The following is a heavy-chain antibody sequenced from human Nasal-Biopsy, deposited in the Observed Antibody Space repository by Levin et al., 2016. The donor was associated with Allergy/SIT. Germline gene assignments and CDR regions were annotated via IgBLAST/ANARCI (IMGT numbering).Heavy chain of an antibody. CDR3: AKEGHYGWEYYYGMDV. CDR1: GGSIRNNDHF. J-gene: IGHJ6*02. Sequence: SETLSLTCSVSGGSIRNNDHFWAWIRQSPGKGLEWIGTIFYSGTTRYNPSLRRRVGISVDESNNRVSLRLGSVTAADTGLYFCAKEGHYGWEYYYGMDVWGQGTTVIVSS. V-gene: IGHV4-39*02. CDR2: IFYSGTT. D-gene: IGHD4-17*01.